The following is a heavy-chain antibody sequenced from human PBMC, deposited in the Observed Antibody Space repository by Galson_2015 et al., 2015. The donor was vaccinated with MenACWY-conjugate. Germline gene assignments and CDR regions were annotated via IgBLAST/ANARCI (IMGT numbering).Heavy chain of an antibody. CDR2: IDWDDEK. CDR3: ARILIEGNWHYLGY. D-gene: IGHD1-1*01. CDR1: GFSLSTSGLC. Sequence: PALVKPTQPLTLTCTFSGFSLSTSGLCVGWIRRPPGKALEWLARIDWDDEKFYTTSLKTRLTISKDTPKNQVVLTMTNMDPVDTASYYVARILIEGNWHYLGYCGQGILVIVSS. V-gene: IGHV2-70*17. J-gene: IGHJ4*02.